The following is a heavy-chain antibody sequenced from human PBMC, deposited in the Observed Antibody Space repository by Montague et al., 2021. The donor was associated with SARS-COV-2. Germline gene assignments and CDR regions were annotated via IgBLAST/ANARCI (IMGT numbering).Heavy chain of an antibody. V-gene: IGHV4-34*01. J-gene: IGHJ4*02. CDR3: ARLEWFWWFFDY. Sequence: SETLSLTCAVYSGSLSGYYWSWIRQAPGKGREWIGEINYSGDTYYNPSLTSRVAISIDTSESQFSLKMTSVTAADTAVYYCARLEWFWWFFDYWGQGTLVTVSS. D-gene: IGHD2-8*02. CDR2: INYSGDT. CDR1: SGSLSGYY.